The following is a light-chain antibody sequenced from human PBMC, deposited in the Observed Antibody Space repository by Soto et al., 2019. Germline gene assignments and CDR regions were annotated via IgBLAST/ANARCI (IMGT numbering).Light chain of an antibody. CDR1: SNDVGGYNH. V-gene: IGLV2-14*01. CDR3: MSFTISGAWV. CDR2: EVN. J-gene: IGLJ3*02. Sequence: QSVLTQPASVSGSPGQSITISCSGTSNDVGGYNHVSWYQQHPGKAPKLLIYEVNVRPSGVSNRFSGSKSGNTASLTISGLQAEDEADYYCMSFTISGAWVFGGGTKLTVL.